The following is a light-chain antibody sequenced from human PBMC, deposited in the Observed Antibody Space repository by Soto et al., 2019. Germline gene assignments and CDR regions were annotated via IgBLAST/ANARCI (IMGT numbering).Light chain of an antibody. CDR1: QGIGTG. CDR2: AAS. J-gene: IGKJ2*01. CDR3: LQHNTYPYT. V-gene: IGKV1-17*01. Sequence: DIQMTQSPSSLSASVGDRVIITCRASQGIGTGLAWYQKNPGEAPKRLIYAASILQSGAPSRFSGSGSGTDFTLTISSPQSEDFATYYCLQHNTYPYTFVQETRLVI.